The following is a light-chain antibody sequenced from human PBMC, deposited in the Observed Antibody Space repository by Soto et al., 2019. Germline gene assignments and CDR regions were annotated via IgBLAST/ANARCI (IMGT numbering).Light chain of an antibody. Sequence: DIQVTQSPSSLSASVGDRVTIACRASQSINIYLNWYQHKPGNSPKLLIFTASRLQVGVPSRFSGSGFGTDFTLTISSLQPEDFGTYYCQQSYSSPATFGGGTPVEFK. CDR1: QSINIY. CDR2: TAS. CDR3: QQSYSSPAT. V-gene: IGKV1-39*01. J-gene: IGKJ4*01.